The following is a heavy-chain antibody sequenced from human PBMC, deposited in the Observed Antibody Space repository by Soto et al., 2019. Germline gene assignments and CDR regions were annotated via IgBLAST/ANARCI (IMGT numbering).Heavy chain of an antibody. V-gene: IGHV1-69*19. D-gene: IGHD3-10*01. CDR3: AREVQVHTPAFVY. J-gene: IGHJ4*02. Sequence: QVHLVQSGAEMKKPGSSVKVSCQSSGCTFNTYAMNWLRQAPGQGPEWMGDISPMFGAANYAPKFQGRVTITADESTGTSYMQLSSLTSEDTALYFCAREVQVHTPAFVYWGQGTLVTVSS. CDR1: GCTFNTYA. CDR2: ISPMFGAA.